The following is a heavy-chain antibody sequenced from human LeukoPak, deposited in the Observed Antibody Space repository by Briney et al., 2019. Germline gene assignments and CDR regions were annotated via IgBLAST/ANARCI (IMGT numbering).Heavy chain of an antibody. CDR2: ISAYNGNT. D-gene: IGHD3-22*01. CDR3: ARGSPTYYYDSSGYSP. CDR1: GYTFTSYG. V-gene: IGHV1-18*01. J-gene: IGHJ5*02. Sequence: ASVKVSCKAFGYTFTSYGISWVRQAPGQGLEWMGWISAYNGNTNYAQKLQGRVTMTTDTSTSTAYMELRSLRSDDTAVYYCARGSPTYYYDSSGYSPWGQGTLVTVSS.